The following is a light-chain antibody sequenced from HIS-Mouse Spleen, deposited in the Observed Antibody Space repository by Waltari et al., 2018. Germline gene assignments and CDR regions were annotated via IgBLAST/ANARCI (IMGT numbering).Light chain of an antibody. CDR1: RPHIGAGYD. V-gene: IGLV1-40*01. J-gene: IGLJ3*02. CDR2: GNS. CDR3: QSYDSSLSGSKWV. Sequence: QSVLTQPPSVSGAPGQRVTIPCPGSRPHIGAGYDVHWYQQLPGTAPKLLISGNSNRPSGVPDRFSGSKSGTSASLAITGLQAEDEADYYCQSYDSSLSGSKWVFGGGTKLTVL.